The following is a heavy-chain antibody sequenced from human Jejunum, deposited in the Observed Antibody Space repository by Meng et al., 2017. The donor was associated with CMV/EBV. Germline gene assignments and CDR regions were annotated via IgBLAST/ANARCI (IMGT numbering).Heavy chain of an antibody. J-gene: IGHJ4*02. CDR2: INEDGSET. CDR1: GFHFNNYW. V-gene: IGHV3-7*01. D-gene: IGHD5-24*01. Sequence: SGFHFNNYWMNRVRQAPGKGLEWVANINEDGSETYYLDSVKGRFTISRDNAKNSLFLQMNSLRADDTAVYYCARDPRGDGGVTFDYWGQGILVTVSS. CDR3: ARDPRGDGGVTFDY.